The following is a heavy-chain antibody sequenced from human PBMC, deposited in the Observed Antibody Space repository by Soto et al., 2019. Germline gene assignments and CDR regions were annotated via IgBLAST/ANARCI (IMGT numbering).Heavy chain of an antibody. CDR1: GYTFTSYG. V-gene: IGHV1-18*01. Sequence: QVQLVQSGAEVKKPGASVKVSCKASGYTFTSYGISWVRQAPGQGLEWMGWISAYNGNTNYAQKRQGRVTMTTDTSTSTAYMELRSLRSDDTAVYYCARARTYYYDSSGYYYPYWGQGTLVTVSS. J-gene: IGHJ4*02. CDR3: ARARTYYYDSSGYYYPY. D-gene: IGHD3-22*01. CDR2: ISAYNGNT.